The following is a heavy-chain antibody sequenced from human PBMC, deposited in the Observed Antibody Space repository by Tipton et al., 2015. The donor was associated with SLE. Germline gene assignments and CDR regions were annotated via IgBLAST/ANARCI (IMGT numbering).Heavy chain of an antibody. D-gene: IGHD3-10*02. Sequence: SLRLSCAASGFTFSTYAMNWVRQAPGKGLEWVSVITTVGDHGDNTYYADSVRGRFTISRDTSKNTVYLHMNSLRVDDTAVYYCAKRINLVFGYWGQGTLVTVSS. CDR1: GFTFSTYA. V-gene: IGHV3-23*01. CDR2: ITTVGDHGDNT. CDR3: AKRINLVFGY. J-gene: IGHJ4*02.